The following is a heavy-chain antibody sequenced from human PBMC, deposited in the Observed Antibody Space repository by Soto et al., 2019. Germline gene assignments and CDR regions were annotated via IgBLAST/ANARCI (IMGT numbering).Heavy chain of an antibody. CDR1: GGTFSSYA. D-gene: IGHD3-3*01. CDR3: ASAKCSITIVEVVIGTEAQNDYDYGLDV. Sequence: SVKVSCKASGGTFSSYANSWVRQAPGQGLEWMGGIIPLFGTANYAQKFQGRVTITADESTSTAYMELSSLRSADTAVYYCASAKCSITIVEVVIGTEAQNDYDYGLDVWGQGTTVTVSS. CDR2: IIPLFGTA. J-gene: IGHJ6*02. V-gene: IGHV1-69*13.